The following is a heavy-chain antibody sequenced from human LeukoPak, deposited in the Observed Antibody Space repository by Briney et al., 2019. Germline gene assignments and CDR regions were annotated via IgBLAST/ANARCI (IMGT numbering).Heavy chain of an antibody. CDR2: IFSNDEK. V-gene: IGHV2-26*01. CDR1: GFSLSNARMG. J-gene: IGHJ4*02. CDR3: ARMLSPSYYDSSGGFDY. D-gene: IGHD3-22*01. Sequence: SGPTLVNPTETLTLTCTVSGFSLSNARMGVSWIRQPPGKALEWLAHIFSNDEKSYGTSLKSRLTISKDTSKSQVVLTMTNMDPVDTATYYCARMLSPSYYDSSGGFDYWGQGTLVTVSS.